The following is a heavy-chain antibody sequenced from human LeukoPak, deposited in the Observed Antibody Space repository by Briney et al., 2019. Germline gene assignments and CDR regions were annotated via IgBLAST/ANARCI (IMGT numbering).Heavy chain of an antibody. CDR3: ARTETDYYDSGGLEYYFDY. V-gene: IGHV4-59*01. J-gene: IGHJ4*02. D-gene: IGHD3-10*01. CDR2: IYYSGST. CDR1: GGSISSYY. Sequence: SETLSLTCTVSGGSISSYYWSWIRQPPGKGLEWIGYIYYSGSTNYNPSLKSRVTISVDTSKNQFSLKLSSVTAADTAVYYCARTETDYYDSGGLEYYFDYWGQGTLVTVSS.